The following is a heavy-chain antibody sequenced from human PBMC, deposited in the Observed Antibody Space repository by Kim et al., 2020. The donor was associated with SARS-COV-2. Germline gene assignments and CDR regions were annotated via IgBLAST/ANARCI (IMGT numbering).Heavy chain of an antibody. CDR1: GSTFSTYA. CDR3: AKLKTSSCYSAMDV. Sequence: GGSLRLSCAASGSTFSTYAMTWVRQAPGKGLEWVSGFSGNAGTTYYADSVKGRFSISRDDSKNTLYLQMNRLRAEDTAGYYCAKLKTSSCYSAMDVWGQG. D-gene: IGHD2-2*02. V-gene: IGHV3-23*01. J-gene: IGHJ6*02. CDR2: FSGNAGTT.